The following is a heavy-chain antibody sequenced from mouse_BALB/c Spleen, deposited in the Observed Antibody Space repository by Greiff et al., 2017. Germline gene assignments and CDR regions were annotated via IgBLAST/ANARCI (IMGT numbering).Heavy chain of an antibody. D-gene: IGHD4-1*01. V-gene: IGHV1-87*01. J-gene: IGHJ3*01. CDR1: GYTFTSYW. CDR3: ARRWDDAWFAY. Sequence: QVQLQQSGAELARPGASVKLSCKASGYTFTSYWMQWVKQRPGQGLEWIGAIYPGDGDTRYTQKFKGKATLTADKSSSTAYMQLSSLASEDSAVYYCARRWDDAWFAYWGQGTLVTVSA. CDR2: IYPGDGDT.